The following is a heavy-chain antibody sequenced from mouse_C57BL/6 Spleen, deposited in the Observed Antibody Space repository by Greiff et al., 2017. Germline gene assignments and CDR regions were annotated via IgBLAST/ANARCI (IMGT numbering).Heavy chain of an antibody. V-gene: IGHV1-55*01. J-gene: IGHJ2*01. Sequence: QVHVKQPGAELVKPGASVKMSCKASGYTFTSYWITWVKQRPGQGLEWIGDIYPGSGSTNYNEKFKSKATLTVDTSSSTAYMQLSSLTSEDSAVYYCARDGSSDYFDYWGQGTTLTVSS. CDR3: ARDGSSDYFDY. D-gene: IGHD1-1*01. CDR1: GYTFTSYW. CDR2: IYPGSGST.